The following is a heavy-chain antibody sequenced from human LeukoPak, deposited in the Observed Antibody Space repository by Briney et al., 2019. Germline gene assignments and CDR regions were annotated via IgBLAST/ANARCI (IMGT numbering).Heavy chain of an antibody. V-gene: IGHV3-23*01. CDR2: ISGNRGDST. D-gene: IGHD5-18*01. Sequence: GGSLRLSCAASGFTFTSYALSWVRQAPGKGLEWVSAISGNRGDSTYYADSVKGRFTISRDNSKNTIYLQMNSLRAEDTAVYYGAKIDSDGYSFGNFDFWGQGTLVAVSS. J-gene: IGHJ4*02. CDR1: GFTFTSYA. CDR3: AKIDSDGYSFGNFDF.